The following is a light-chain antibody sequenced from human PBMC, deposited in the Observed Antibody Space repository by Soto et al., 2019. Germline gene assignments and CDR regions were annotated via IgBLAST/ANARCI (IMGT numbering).Light chain of an antibody. CDR2: SAS. Sequence: TQMTQSPSSLSASVGDRVTVPCPAGQSNSRYLNWYQQRPGKAPNLLIYSASSLQTGVPSRFSGSGSGTDFTLTITNLQPEDFATYYCQQSYNGPFTFGPGTKVDIK. CDR3: QQSYNGPFT. J-gene: IGKJ3*01. V-gene: IGKV1-39*01. CDR1: QSNSRY.